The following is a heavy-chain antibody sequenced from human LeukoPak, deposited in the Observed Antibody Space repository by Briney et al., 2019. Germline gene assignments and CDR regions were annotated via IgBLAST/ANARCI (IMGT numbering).Heavy chain of an antibody. CDR1: GFTFDDYA. J-gene: IGHJ3*02. D-gene: IGHD2-2*01. V-gene: IGHV3-9*03. CDR2: ISWNSGSI. Sequence: GGSLRLSCAASGFTFDDYAMHWVRQAPGKGLEWVSGISWNSGSIGYADSVKGRFTISRDNAKNSLYLQMNSLRAEDMALYYCAKDMSSTSWSDAFDIWGQGTMVTVSS. CDR3: AKDMSSTSWSDAFDI.